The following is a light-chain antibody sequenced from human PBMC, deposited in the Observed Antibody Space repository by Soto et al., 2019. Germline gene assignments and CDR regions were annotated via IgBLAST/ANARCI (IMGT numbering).Light chain of an antibody. CDR2: EVS. J-gene: IGLJ1*01. CDR3: SSYTSISTLV. Sequence: QSVLTQPASESGSPGQSITISCTGTSTDVGGYNYVSWYQQYPGKAPKLMIYEVSNRPSGVPNRFSGSKAGNAASLTISGLQAEDDADYYCSSYTSISTLVFGAGTKLTVL. V-gene: IGLV2-14*01. CDR1: STDVGGYNY.